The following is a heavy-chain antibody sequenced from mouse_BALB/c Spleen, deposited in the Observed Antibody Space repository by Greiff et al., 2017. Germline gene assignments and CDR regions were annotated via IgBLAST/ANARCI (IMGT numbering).Heavy chain of an antibody. CDR2: ISSGGSYT. D-gene: IGHD1-1*01. V-gene: IGHV5-6-4*01. CDR1: GFTFSSYT. CDR3: TRDGTITTVVAFDY. J-gene: IGHJ2*01. Sequence: EVQLVESGGGLVKPGGSLKLSCAASGFTFSSYTMSWVRQTPEKRLEWVATISSGGSYTYYPDSVKGRFTISRDNAKNTLYLQMSSLKSEDTAMYYCTRDGTITTVVAFDYWGQGTTLTVSS.